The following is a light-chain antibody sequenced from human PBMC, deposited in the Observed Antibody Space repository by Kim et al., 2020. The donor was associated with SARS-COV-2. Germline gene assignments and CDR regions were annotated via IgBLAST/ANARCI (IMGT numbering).Light chain of an antibody. CDR1: TGRHY. CDR3: CNWYTTISGAV. J-gene: IGLJ2*01. V-gene: IGLV1-47*01. CDR2: WNN. Sequence: GTHRQRATTFCPATTGRHYAYWSQQHPGTAPHLLIYWNNQRPPGVPDRFSGSNTGTSAALATIGVRYEDEADYYCCNWYTTISGAVFGGGTQLTVL.